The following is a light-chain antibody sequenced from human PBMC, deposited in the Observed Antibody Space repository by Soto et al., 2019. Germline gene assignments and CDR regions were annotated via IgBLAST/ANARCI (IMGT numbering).Light chain of an antibody. CDR3: QQLCSSLLIP. CDR1: QSVSSSY. J-gene: IGKJ3*01. CDR2: GAS. Sequence: EIVLTQSPGTLSLSPGDRATLSCRASQSVSSSYLAWYQQKPGQAPRLLIYGASSRATGIPDRFSGSGSGTDFTLSISRLEPEDFAVDYCQQLCSSLLIPFGPGTKVDMK. V-gene: IGKV3-20*01.